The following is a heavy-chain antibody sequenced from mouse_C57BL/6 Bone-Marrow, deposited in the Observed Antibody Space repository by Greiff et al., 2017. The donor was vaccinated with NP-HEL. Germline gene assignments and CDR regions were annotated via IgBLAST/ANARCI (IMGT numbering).Heavy chain of an antibody. Sequence: EVQLQESGPELVKPGASVKIPCKASGYTFTDYNMDWVKQSHGKSLEWIGDINPNNGGTIYNQKFKGKATLTVDKSSSTAYMELRSLTSEDTAVYYCARERGYYYGSSDAMDYWGQGTSVTVSS. CDR3: ARERGYYYGSSDAMDY. J-gene: IGHJ4*01. V-gene: IGHV1-18*01. CDR1: GYTFTDYN. D-gene: IGHD1-1*01. CDR2: INPNNGGT.